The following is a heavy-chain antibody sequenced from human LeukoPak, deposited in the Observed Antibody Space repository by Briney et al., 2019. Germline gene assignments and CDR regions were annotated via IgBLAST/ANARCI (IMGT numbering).Heavy chain of an antibody. D-gene: IGHD6-19*01. CDR1: GFTFSSYA. Sequence: PGGSLRLSCAASGFTFSSYAMSWVRQAPGKGLEWVSAISGSGGSTYYADSVKGRFTISRDNSKNTLYLQMNSLRAEDTAVYYCAKDRSVAVAGTFVSAEYFQHWGQGTLVTVSS. CDR3: AKDRSVAVAGTFVSAEYFQH. V-gene: IGHV3-23*01. CDR2: ISGSGGST. J-gene: IGHJ1*01.